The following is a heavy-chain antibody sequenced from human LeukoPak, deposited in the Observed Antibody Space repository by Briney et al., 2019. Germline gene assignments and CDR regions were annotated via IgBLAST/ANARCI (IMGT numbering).Heavy chain of an antibody. CDR3: ARVIAAAGTPDY. Sequence: PGGSLRLSCAASGFTFSSYWMSWVRQAPGKGLEWIGSIYYSGSTYYNPSLKSRVTISVDTSKNQFSLKLSSVTAADTAVYYCARVIAAAGTPDYWGQGTLVTVSS. CDR1: GFTFSSYW. CDR2: IYYSGST. V-gene: IGHV4-39*01. J-gene: IGHJ4*02. D-gene: IGHD6-13*01.